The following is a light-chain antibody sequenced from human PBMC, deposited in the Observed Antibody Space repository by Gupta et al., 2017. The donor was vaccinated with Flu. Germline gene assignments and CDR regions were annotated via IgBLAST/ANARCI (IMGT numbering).Light chain of an antibody. CDR3: GTWDSSLSARVYV. V-gene: IGLV1-51*02. CDR2: ENN. J-gene: IGLJ1*01. Sequence: QSVLTQPPSVSAAPGQKVTISCSGSSSNIGNNYVSWYQQLPGTAPKLLIYENNKRPSGIPDRFSGSKSGTSATLGITGLQTGDEADDYCGTWDSSLSARVYVFGTGTKVTVL. CDR1: SSNIGNNY.